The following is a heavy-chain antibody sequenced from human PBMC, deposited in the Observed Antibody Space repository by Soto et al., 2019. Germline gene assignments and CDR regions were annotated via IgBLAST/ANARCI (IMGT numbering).Heavy chain of an antibody. CDR2: IRSKANSYAT. Sequence: EVQLVESGGGLVQPGGSLKLSCAASGFTFSGSAMHWVRQASGKGLEWVGRIRSKANSYATAYAASVKGRFTISRDDSKNTAYLQMNRLNTEDTGVYYCTRAGGYYYDSSSDYIWGQGTLVTVSS. J-gene: IGHJ4*02. V-gene: IGHV3-73*02. CDR3: TRAGGYYYDSSSDYI. D-gene: IGHD3-22*01. CDR1: GFTFSGSA.